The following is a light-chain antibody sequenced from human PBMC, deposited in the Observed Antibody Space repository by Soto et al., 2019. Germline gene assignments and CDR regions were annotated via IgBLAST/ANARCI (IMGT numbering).Light chain of an antibody. CDR2: SNT. Sequence: QSVLTQPPSASGTPGLRVTISCSGGSSNIKTNGVSWYQQVPGAAPKLLIYSNTQRPSGAPDRFTGSKSGTSASLAIAGVQSEDEATYHCATWDDSLNGLIFVGGTKVTVL. J-gene: IGLJ2*01. CDR1: SSNIKTNG. CDR3: ATWDDSLNGLI. V-gene: IGLV1-44*01.